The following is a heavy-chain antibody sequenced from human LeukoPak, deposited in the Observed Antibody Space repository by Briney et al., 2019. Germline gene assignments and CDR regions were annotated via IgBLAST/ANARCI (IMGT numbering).Heavy chain of an antibody. CDR2: ISSDGSIT. V-gene: IGHV3-74*01. CDR1: GFTFGSYW. CDR3: ATYPHPSGGYDSGTYAPFDY. D-gene: IGHD3-10*01. J-gene: IGHJ4*02. Sequence: GGSLRLSCAASGFTFGSYWMHWVRQAPGKGPVWVSRISSDGSITGYAASVQGRFTISRDNAKNTLFLQMDSLRAEDTAVYYCATYPHPSGGYDSGTYAPFDYWGQGTLVTVSS.